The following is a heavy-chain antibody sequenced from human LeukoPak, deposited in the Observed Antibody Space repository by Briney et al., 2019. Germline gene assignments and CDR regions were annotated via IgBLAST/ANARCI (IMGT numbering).Heavy chain of an antibody. Sequence: GGSLRLSCAASGFTFSSYWMSWVRQAPGKGLEWVANIKQDGSEKYYVDSVKGRFTISRDNAKNSLYLQMNSLRAEDTAVYYCARGDYYDSSGYYAVYYFDYWGQGTLVTVSS. CDR3: ARGDYYDSSGYYAVYYFDY. CDR1: GFTFSSYW. J-gene: IGHJ4*02. V-gene: IGHV3-7*01. D-gene: IGHD3-22*01. CDR2: IKQDGSEK.